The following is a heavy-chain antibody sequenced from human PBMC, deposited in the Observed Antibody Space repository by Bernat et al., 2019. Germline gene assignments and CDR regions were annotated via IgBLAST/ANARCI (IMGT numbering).Heavy chain of an antibody. D-gene: IGHD2-2*01. CDR3: ARGYCSSTSCYPYGMDV. CDR2: INPNSGGT. CDR1: GYTFTGYY. V-gene: IGHV1-2*04. Sequence: QVQLVQSGAEVKKPGASVKVSCKASGYTFTGYYMHWVRQAPGQGLEWMGWINPNSGGTNYAQKVQGWVTMTRDTSISTAYMELSRLRSDDTAVYYCARGYCSSTSCYPYGMDVWGQGTTVTVSS. J-gene: IGHJ6*02.